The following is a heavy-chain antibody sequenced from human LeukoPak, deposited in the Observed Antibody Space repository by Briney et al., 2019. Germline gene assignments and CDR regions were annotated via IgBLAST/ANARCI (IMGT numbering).Heavy chain of an antibody. CDR3: AKEDIVVVPAAMGGYYYYYIDV. CDR2: IYTSGST. CDR1: GGSISSYY. Sequence: SETLSLTCTVSGGSISSYYWSWIRQPAGKGLEWIGRIYTSGSTNYNPSLKSRVTMSVDTSKNQFSLKLSSVTAADTAVYYCAKEDIVVVPAAMGGYYYYYIDVWGKGTTVTVSS. D-gene: IGHD2-2*01. V-gene: IGHV4-4*07. J-gene: IGHJ6*03.